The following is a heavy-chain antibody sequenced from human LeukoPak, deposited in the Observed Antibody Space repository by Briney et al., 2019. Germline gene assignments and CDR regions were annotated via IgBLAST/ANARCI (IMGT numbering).Heavy chain of an antibody. J-gene: IGHJ4*02. Sequence: PSETLSLTCTVSGGSISSSSYYWGWIRQPPGKGLEWIGSIYYSGSTYYNPSLKSRVTISVDTSKNQFSLKLSSVTAADTAVCYCASGAAYCGGDCPPGPVDYWGQGTLVTVSS. D-gene: IGHD2-21*02. CDR3: ASGAAYCGGDCPPGPVDY. V-gene: IGHV4-39*01. CDR1: GGSISSSSYY. CDR2: IYYSGST.